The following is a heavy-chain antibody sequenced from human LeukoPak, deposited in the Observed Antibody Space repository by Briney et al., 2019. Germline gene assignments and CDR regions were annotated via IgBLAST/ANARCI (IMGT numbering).Heavy chain of an antibody. D-gene: IGHD3-10*01. V-gene: IGHV4-39*01. CDR1: GGSVSSSDYY. Sequence: PSETLSLTCTVSGGSVSSSDYYWGWIRQPPGKGLEWIGSINYSGNTYYNPSLKNRVTISVDTSKNQFSLRLSSVTAADTALYYCARQGVGVGRDSGTNYTFAPWGQGTLVTVSS. CDR2: INYSGNT. J-gene: IGHJ5*02. CDR3: ARQGVGVGRDSGTNYTFAP.